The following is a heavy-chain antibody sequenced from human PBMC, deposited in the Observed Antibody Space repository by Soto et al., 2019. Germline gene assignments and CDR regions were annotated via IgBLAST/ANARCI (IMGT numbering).Heavy chain of an antibody. CDR3: ARDASVTGSSRAFDI. V-gene: IGHV3-30*03. Sequence: GGSLTLYCAASGFTLINYDTHWVRQSPGKGLEWVAVTSYDGNNKFYADSVKGRFTISRDNSKNTLYLQMNSLSAEDTAVYYCARDASVTGSSRAFDIWGQGTMVTVSS. CDR1: GFTLINYD. CDR2: TSYDGNNK. D-gene: IGHD1-20*01. J-gene: IGHJ3*02.